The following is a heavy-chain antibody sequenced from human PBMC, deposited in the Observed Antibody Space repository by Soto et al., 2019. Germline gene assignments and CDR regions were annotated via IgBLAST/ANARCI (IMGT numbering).Heavy chain of an antibody. V-gene: IGHV3-48*01. CDR1: GFTFKSYA. J-gene: IGHJ4*02. CDR3: ARGCSGSCWFNY. CDR2: INSRSSPI. D-gene: IGHD2-15*01. Sequence: GGSLRLSCAASGFTFKSYAMTWVRQAPGKGLEWVSFINSRSSPIYYADSVKGRFTISRDNARNSLYLQMDSLRADDTAVYYCARGCSGSCWFNYWGQGTLVTVSS.